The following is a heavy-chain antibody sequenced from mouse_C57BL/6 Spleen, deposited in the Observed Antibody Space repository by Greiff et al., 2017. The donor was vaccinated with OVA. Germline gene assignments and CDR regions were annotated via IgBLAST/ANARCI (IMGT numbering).Heavy chain of an antibody. CDR2: INPNYGTT. V-gene: IGHV1-39*01. D-gene: IGHD1-1*01. CDR3: ARSSYYYGSSLLWYFDV. CDR1: GYSFTDYN. J-gene: IGHJ1*03. Sequence: EVKLVESGPELVKPGASVKISCKASGYSFTDYNMNWVKQSNGKSLEWIGVINPNYGTTSYNQKFKGKATLTVDQSSSTAYMQLNSLTSEDSAVYYCARSSYYYGSSLLWYFDVWGTGTTVTVSS.